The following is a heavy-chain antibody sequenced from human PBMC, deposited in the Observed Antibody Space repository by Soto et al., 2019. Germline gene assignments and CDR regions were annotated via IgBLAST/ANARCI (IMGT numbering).Heavy chain of an antibody. CDR1: GFTFSSYG. CDR3: AKRAWASSSSYYYYGMDV. D-gene: IGHD6-6*01. CDR2: ISYDGSNK. J-gene: IGHJ6*02. V-gene: IGHV3-30*18. Sequence: ESGGGVVQPGRSLRLSCAASGFTFSSYGMHWIRQAPGKGLEWVAVISYDGSNKYYADSVKGRFTISRDNSKNTLYLQMNSLRAEDTAVYYCAKRAWASSSSYYYYGMDVWGQGTTVTVSS.